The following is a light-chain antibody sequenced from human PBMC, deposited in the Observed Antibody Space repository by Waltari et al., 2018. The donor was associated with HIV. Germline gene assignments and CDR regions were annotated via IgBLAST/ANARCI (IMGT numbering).Light chain of an antibody. J-gene: IGLJ3*02. Sequence: QSVLTQPPSVSGAPGQRVTISCTGSSSNIGAGYDVHWYRQLPGTAPKLLIYGNDNRPLGVPYRFSASKVGTSTSPAIIGLQAGDEGDYYCQSYASSLSGSVVGGGTKLT. V-gene: IGLV1-40*01. CDR3: QSYASSLSGSV. CDR2: GND. CDR1: SSNIGAGYD.